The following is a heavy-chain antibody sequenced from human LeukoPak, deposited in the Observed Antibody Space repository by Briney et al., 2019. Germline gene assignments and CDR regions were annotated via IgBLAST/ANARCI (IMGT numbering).Heavy chain of an antibody. CDR1: GFTFTNYD. CDR3: SRFMSGTYLYSSYSGLDV. CDR2: MSPNSGNT. Sequence: ASVKVSCKASGFTFTNYDFSWVRQGTGKGLEWMGWMSPNSGNTGYAQKFQGRLTMTRNTSISTAYLELSSLTSEDTAVYYCSRFMSGTYLYSSYSGLDVWGQGTTVTVSS. D-gene: IGHD1-26*01. J-gene: IGHJ6*02. V-gene: IGHV1-8*01.